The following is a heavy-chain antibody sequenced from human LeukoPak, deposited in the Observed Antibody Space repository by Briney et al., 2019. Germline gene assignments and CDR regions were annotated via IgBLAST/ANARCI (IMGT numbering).Heavy chain of an antibody. CDR1: GYTSTGHY. J-gene: IGHJ4*02. D-gene: IGHD3-10*01. Sequence: ASVKVSCKASGYTSTGHYMHWVRQAPGQGLEWMGWINPNSGGTIYAQKFQGRVTMTRNTSISTVYMELSRLRSDDTAVYYCARDNVRGRGYDFDYWGQGTLVTVSS. CDR3: ARDNVRGRGYDFDY. V-gene: IGHV1-2*02. CDR2: INPNSGGT.